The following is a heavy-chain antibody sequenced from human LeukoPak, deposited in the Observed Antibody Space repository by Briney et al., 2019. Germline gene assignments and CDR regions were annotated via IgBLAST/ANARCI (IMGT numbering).Heavy chain of an antibody. J-gene: IGHJ6*02. D-gene: IGHD5-12*01. CDR3: ARGIVATYYYYGMDV. CDR2: INHSGST. CDR1: GGSFSGYY. Sequence: SETLSLTCAVYGGSFSGYYWSWIRQPPGKGLEWIWEINHSGSTDYNPSLRSRVTITVDTSKNQFSLKLSSVTAADTAVYYCARGIVATYYYYGMDVWGQGTTVTVSS. V-gene: IGHV4-34*01.